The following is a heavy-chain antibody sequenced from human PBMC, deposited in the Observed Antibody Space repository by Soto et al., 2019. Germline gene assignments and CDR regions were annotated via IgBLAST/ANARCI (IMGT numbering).Heavy chain of an antibody. V-gene: IGHV3-13*01. CDR2: IGTAGDT. CDR3: ARDLNGVASGHFDP. Sequence: EVQLVESGGGLVQPGGSLRLSCAASGFTFSSYDMHWVRQATGKGLEWVSAIGTAGDTYYPGSVKGRFTISRENAKNSLYLQMNSLRAEDTAVYYCARDLNGVASGHFDPWGQGTLVTVSS. CDR1: GFTFSSYD. J-gene: IGHJ5*02. D-gene: IGHD2-8*01.